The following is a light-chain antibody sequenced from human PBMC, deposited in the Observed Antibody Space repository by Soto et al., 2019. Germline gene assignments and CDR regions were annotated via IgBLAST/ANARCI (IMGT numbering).Light chain of an antibody. V-gene: IGLV1-47*02. CDR3: GSWYSSMSDPV. Sequence: QSVMTQPPSASGTPGQRVSISCSGSSSNIGSNSVYWYQQLPGTAPKLLVFDDNKRPSGIPDRFSDSKSGTSASLAITVLRSEDAADYYCGSWYSSMSDPVFGAGTKLTVL. CDR2: DDN. J-gene: IGLJ2*01. CDR1: SSNIGSNS.